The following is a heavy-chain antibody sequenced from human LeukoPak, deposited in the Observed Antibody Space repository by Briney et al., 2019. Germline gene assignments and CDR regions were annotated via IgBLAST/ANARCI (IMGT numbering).Heavy chain of an antibody. CDR1: GGSVSGDSYY. CDR2: ISYSGTT. V-gene: IGHV4-61*01. CDR3: AGAPNPTFFDY. J-gene: IGHJ4*02. Sequence: SETLSLTCTVSGGSVSGDSYYWSWIRQPPGKGLEWIGHISYSGTTNYNPSLKSRVIISIDISQNQFSLKLSSVTAADTAVYYCAGAPNPTFFDYWGQGPLATVSS.